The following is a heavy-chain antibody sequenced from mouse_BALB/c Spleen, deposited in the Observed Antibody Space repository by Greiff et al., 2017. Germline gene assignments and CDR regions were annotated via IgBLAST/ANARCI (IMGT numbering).Heavy chain of an antibody. CDR2: INPYNDGT. CDR3: ARGESYYGNSYYFDD. V-gene: IGHV1-14*01. Sequence: VQLQQSGPELVKPGASVKMSCKASGYTFTSYVMHWVKQKPGQGLEWIGYINPYNDGTKYNEKFKGKATLTSDKSSSTAYMELSSLTSEDSAVYYCARGESYYGNSYYFDDWGQGTTLTVAS. J-gene: IGHJ2*01. D-gene: IGHD2-10*01. CDR1: GYTFTSYV.